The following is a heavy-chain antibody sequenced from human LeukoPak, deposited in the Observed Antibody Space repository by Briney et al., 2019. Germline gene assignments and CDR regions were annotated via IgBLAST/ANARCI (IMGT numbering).Heavy chain of an antibody. J-gene: IGHJ4*02. CDR1: GFTFSRFW. D-gene: IGHD4-11*01. Sequence: GGSLRLSCSASGFTFSRFWMSWVRQAPGKGLEYVALIKQGGSEIYHMDSVKGRFTISRDDATNSLYLQMNSLRVEDTALYYCARDRESESDSEGDYWGQGTLVTGSS. CDR2: IKQGGSEI. CDR3: ARDRESESDSEGDY. V-gene: IGHV3-7*01.